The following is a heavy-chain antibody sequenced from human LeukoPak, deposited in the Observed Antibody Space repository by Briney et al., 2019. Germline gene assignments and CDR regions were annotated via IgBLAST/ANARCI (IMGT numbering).Heavy chain of an antibody. D-gene: IGHD5-18*01. Sequence: ESGPTLVKPTQILTLTCTFSGFSLSTSGVCVGWIRQPPGKPLEGLTLMYWDDDKRYRPYLKSRLTTTKDTSKSQVILTMTNMHPVDTATYYCARTPLGYNYAYDYWGQGTLVIVSS. V-gene: IGHV2-5*02. CDR1: GFSLSTSGVC. CDR2: MYWDDDK. J-gene: IGHJ4*02. CDR3: ARTPLGYNYAYDY.